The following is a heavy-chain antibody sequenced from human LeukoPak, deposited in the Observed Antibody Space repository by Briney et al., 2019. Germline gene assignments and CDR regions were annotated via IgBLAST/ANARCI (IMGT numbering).Heavy chain of an antibody. CDR1: GFTFSSYN. CDR2: ISTSSSYI. Sequence: TGGSLRLSCAASGFTFSSYNMKWVRQAPGKGLEWVSSISTSSSYIYYADSVKGQFTISRDNAKNSLNLQMNSLRVEDTAVYYCARDRDWNSGFDYWGQGTLVTVSS. J-gene: IGHJ4*02. V-gene: IGHV3-21*01. CDR3: ARDRDWNSGFDY. D-gene: IGHD1-7*01.